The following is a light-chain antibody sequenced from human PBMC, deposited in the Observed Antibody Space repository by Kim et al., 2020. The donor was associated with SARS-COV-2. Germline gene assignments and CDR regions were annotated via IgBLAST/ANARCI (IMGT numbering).Light chain of an antibody. CDR1: SSDIGSYNL. J-gene: IGLJ1*01. CDR3: SSYAGSHTVI. Sequence: GQSIAISCTGTSSDIGSYNLVSWYQQHPGKAPKLMIYAVTERPSGVSNRFSGSKSGYTASLTISGLQAEDEANYFCSSYAGSHTVIFGPGTKVTVL. V-gene: IGLV2-23*02. CDR2: AVT.